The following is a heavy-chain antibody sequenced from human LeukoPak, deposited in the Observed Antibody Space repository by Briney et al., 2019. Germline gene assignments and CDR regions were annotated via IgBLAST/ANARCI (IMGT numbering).Heavy chain of an antibody. CDR2: ISAYNGNT. CDR1: GYTFTSYG. D-gene: IGHD2-15*01. J-gene: IGHJ3*02. CDR3: ARDRSGVGAATSSAFDI. V-gene: IGHV1-18*01. Sequence: GAPVKVSCKASGYTFTSYGISWVRQAPGQGLEWMGWISAYNGNTNYAQKLQGRVTMTTDTSTSTAYMELRSLRSDDTAVYYCARDRSGVGAATSSAFDIWGQGTMVTVSS.